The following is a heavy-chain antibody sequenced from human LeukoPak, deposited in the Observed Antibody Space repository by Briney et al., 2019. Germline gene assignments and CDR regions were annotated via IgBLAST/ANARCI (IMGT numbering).Heavy chain of an antibody. CDR3: ARGGLTNLDY. D-gene: IGHD3-16*01. V-gene: IGHV1-2*02. CDR2: INPNSGGT. CDR1: GYTFTGYF. J-gene: IGHJ4*02. Sequence: ASVKVSCKASGYTFTGYFMHWVRQAPGQGLEWMGWINPNSGGTNYAQNFQGRVTMTRDTSISTAYMELSSLKSDDTVVYYCARGGLTNLDYWGQGTLVTVSS.